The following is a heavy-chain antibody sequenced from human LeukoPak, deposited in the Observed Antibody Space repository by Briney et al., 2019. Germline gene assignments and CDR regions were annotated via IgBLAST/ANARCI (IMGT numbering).Heavy chain of an antibody. Sequence: PGGSLRLSCAASGFTLSVYSMNWVRQAPGKGLEWVSCISTTSSYIYYADSVKGRFTISRDNAKNSLYLQMNSLRAEDTGVYYCARAPSEIGGYYPEYFRHWGQGTLVTVSS. CDR1: GFTLSVYS. J-gene: IGHJ1*01. D-gene: IGHD3-22*01. CDR3: ARAPSEIGGYYPEYFRH. V-gene: IGHV3-21*01. CDR2: ISTTSSYI.